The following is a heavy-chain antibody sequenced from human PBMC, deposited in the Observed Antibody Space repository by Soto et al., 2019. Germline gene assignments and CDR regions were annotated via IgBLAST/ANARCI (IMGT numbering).Heavy chain of an antibody. CDR3: AGPKQLSLRYYYGMDV. J-gene: IGHJ6*04. CDR2: IDPSDSYT. CDR1: GYSFTSYW. V-gene: IGHV5-10-1*01. Sequence: PWESLKISCKGSGYSFTSYWISWVRQMPGKGLEWMGRIDPSDSYTNYSPSFQGHVTISADKSISTAYLQWSSLKASDTAMYYCAGPKQLSLRYYYGMDVWREESTVTVSS. D-gene: IGHD2-2*01.